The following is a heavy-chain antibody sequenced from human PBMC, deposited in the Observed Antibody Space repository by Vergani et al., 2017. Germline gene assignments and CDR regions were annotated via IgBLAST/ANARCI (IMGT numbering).Heavy chain of an antibody. D-gene: IGHD2-15*01. V-gene: IGHV4-59*01. CDR3: TRHWAVVAANNWFDP. J-gene: IGHJ5*02. Sequence: QVRLQESGPGLVKPSETLSLICTVSGVSITTYYWSWVRQPPGKGLEWLGYIYYSGSTTYNPSLKSRLTISVDTSKNQFSLRLSSVTAADTALYYCTRHWAVVAANNWFDPWGQGTLVTVSS. CDR1: GVSITTYY. CDR2: IYYSGST.